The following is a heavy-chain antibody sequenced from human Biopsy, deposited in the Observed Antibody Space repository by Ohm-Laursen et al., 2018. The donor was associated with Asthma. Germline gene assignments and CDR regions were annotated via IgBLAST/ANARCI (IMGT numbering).Heavy chain of an antibody. CDR3: ARDGTDMNEAMPKDY. J-gene: IGHJ4*02. CDR1: GFTFSSYS. V-gene: IGHV3-21*01. CDR2: ISSSSSYI. D-gene: IGHD2-2*01. Sequence: SLRLSCAASGFTFSSYSMNWVRQAPGKGLEWVLSISSSSSYIYYADSVKGRFTISRDNAKNSLYLQMNSLRAEDTAVYYCARDGTDMNEAMPKDYWGQGTLVTVSS.